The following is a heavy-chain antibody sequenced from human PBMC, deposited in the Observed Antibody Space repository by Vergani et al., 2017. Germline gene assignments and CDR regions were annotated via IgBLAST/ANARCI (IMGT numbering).Heavy chain of an antibody. CDR2: IRSKAYGGTT. V-gene: IGHV3-49*05. CDR3: ARDIPTPDSSRWFDP. Sequence: EVQLVESGGGLVKPGRSLRLSCTASGFTFGDYAMSWFRQAPGKGLEWVGFIRSKAYGGTTEYAASVKGRFTISRDNAKNSLYLQMNSLRAEDTAVYYCARDIPTPDSSRWFDPWGQGTLVTVSS. J-gene: IGHJ5*02. D-gene: IGHD6-13*01. CDR1: GFTFGDYA.